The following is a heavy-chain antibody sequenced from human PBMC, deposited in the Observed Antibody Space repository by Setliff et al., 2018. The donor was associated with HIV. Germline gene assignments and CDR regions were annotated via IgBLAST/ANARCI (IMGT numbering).Heavy chain of an antibody. CDR3: ARGYYDILTGYYSSGIWDY. CDR1: GDSISSVSYS. D-gene: IGHD3-9*01. V-gene: IGHV4-39*01. Sequence: SETLSLTCTVSGDSISSVSYSWGWIRQPPGKGLEWIGYMYSGGNTYYKPSLKSRVTMSVDSSKNQFSLKVNSVTAADTAVYFCARGYYDILTGYYSSGIWDYWGQGTLVTVSS. CDR2: MYSGGNT. J-gene: IGHJ4*02.